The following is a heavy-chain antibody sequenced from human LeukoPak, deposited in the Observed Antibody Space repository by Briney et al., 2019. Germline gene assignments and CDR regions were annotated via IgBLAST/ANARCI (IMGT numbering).Heavy chain of an antibody. V-gene: IGHV1-18*01. CDR2: ISTYNGNS. D-gene: IGHD6-6*01. Sequence: GASVKVSCKASGYTFTSYSINWVRQAPGQGLEWMGWISTYNGNSNYAQKLQGRVTMTTDTSTSTAYMELRSLRSDDTAMYYCAKDRWRDGSSSFDNWGQGTLVTDSS. CDR3: AKDRWRDGSSSFDN. CDR1: GYTFTSYS. J-gene: IGHJ4*02.